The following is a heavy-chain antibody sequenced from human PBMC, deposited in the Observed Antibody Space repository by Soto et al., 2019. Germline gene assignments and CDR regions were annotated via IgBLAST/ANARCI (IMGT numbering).Heavy chain of an antibody. D-gene: IGHD5-12*01. CDR2: ILPIFGTA. CDR3: ARDGEMATNYYYYGMDV. Sequence: QVQLVQSGAEVKKPGSSVKVSCKASGGTFSSYAISWVRQAPGQGLEWMGGILPIFGTANYAQKFQGRVTITADKSTSKDYMELSSLRSEDTAVYYCARDGEMATNYYYYGMDVWGQGTTVTVSS. V-gene: IGHV1-69*06. J-gene: IGHJ6*02. CDR1: GGTFSSYA.